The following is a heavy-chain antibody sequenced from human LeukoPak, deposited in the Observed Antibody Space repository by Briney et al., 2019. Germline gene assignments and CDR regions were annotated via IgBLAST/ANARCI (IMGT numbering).Heavy chain of an antibody. CDR2: ISWNSGSI. V-gene: IGHV3-9*01. CDR1: GFTFDDYA. J-gene: IGHJ4*02. D-gene: IGHD5-24*01. Sequence: PGGSLRLSCAASGFTFDDYAMHWVRQAPGKGLEWVSGISWNSGSIGYADSMKGRFTISRDNAKNSLYLQMNSLRAEDTALYYCAKDKRTGSDGYNYYFDYWGQGTLVTVSS. CDR3: AKDKRTGSDGYNYYFDY.